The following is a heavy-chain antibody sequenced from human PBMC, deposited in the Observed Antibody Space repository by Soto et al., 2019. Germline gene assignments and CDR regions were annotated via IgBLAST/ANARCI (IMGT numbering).Heavy chain of an antibody. D-gene: IGHD3-16*02. Sequence: SETLSLTCTVSGGSISSSSYYWGWIRQPPGKGLEWIGSIYYSGSTYYNPSLKSRVTISVDTSKNQFSLKLSSVTAADTAVYYCARHIALRYYYGMDVWGQGTTVTV. CDR1: GGSISSSSYY. V-gene: IGHV4-39*01. J-gene: IGHJ6*02. CDR3: ARHIALRYYYGMDV. CDR2: IYYSGST.